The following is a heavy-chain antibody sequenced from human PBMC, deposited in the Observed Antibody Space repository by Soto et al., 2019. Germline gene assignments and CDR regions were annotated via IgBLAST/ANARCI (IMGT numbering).Heavy chain of an antibody. CDR3: ARDYSSGWYWYFDL. V-gene: IGHV4-59*01. CDR1: GGSISSYY. Sequence: SDTLSLTCTVSGGSISSYYWSWIRQPPGKGLEWIGYIYYSGSTNYNPSLKSRVTISVDTSKNQFSLKLSSVTAADTAVYYCARDYSSGWYWYFDLWGRGTLVTVSS. CDR2: IYYSGST. J-gene: IGHJ2*01. D-gene: IGHD6-19*01.